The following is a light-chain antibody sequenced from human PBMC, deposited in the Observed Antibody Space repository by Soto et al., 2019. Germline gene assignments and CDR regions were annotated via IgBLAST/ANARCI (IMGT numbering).Light chain of an antibody. Sequence: VITQSPATLSVAPGEIATLSCRASQSVSTNLVWYQHKPGQAPRLVIYSASTRAAGIPARFSASGSGTEFTLTITRPPSEDFEVYYCQQYHHSTRTVGGGTKGDNK. J-gene: IGKJ4*01. CDR1: QSVSTN. CDR2: SAS. V-gene: IGKV3-15*01. CDR3: QQYHHSTRT.